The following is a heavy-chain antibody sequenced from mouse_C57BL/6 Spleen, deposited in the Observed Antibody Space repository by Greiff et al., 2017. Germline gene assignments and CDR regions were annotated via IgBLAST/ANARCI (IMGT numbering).Heavy chain of an antibody. CDR1: GYTFTSYG. CDR3: AKICDYPCAVDY. CDR2: IYPRSGNT. V-gene: IGHV1-81*01. Sequence: VKLMESGAELARPGASVKLSCKASGYTFTSYGISWVKQRTGQGLEWIGEIYPRSGNTYYNEKFKGKATLTADKSSSTAYLQLRSLTSEDSAVYFCAKICDYPCAVDYWGQGTSVTVSS. D-gene: IGHD2-13*01. J-gene: IGHJ4*01.